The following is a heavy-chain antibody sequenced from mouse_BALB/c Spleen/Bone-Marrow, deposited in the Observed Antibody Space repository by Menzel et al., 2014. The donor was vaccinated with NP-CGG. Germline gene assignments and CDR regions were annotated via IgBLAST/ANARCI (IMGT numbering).Heavy chain of an antibody. CDR3: ARDHYYGYFDY. Sequence: VQGVESGPGLVAPSQSLSITCTVSEFSLTGYGVNWVRQPPGKGLEWLGMIWGDGSTDYNSALKSRLSISKDNSKSQVFLKMNSLQTDDTARYYCARDHYYGYFDYWGQGTTLTVSS. V-gene: IGHV2-6-7*01. J-gene: IGHJ2*01. CDR1: EFSLTGYG. D-gene: IGHD1-2*01. CDR2: IWGDGST.